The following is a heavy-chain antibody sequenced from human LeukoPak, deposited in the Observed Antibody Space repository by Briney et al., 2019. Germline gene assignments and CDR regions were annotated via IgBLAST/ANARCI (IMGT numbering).Heavy chain of an antibody. CDR1: GFTFSNNY. V-gene: IGHV3-53*01. J-gene: IGHJ4*02. CDR2: IDTSDNR. D-gene: IGHD6-19*01. Sequence: GGSLRLSCAASGFTFSNNYMSWVRQAAGKGLAWVSLIDTSDNRYYADSVQGRFIISRDNSKNTLSLQMNSLRVEDTAVYYCARSPITGWGWGQGTLVTVSS. CDR3: ARSPITGWG.